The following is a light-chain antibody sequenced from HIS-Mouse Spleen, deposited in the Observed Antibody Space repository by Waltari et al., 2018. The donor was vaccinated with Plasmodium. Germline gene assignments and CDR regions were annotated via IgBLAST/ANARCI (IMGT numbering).Light chain of an antibody. Sequence: EIVMTQSPATLSVSPGERATLSCRASQSVSSNLAWYHQKPGQAPRLLIYGASIRATGSPARFSGSGSGTEFTLTISSMQSEDFAVYYCQQYNNWPRGTFGQGTKVEIK. J-gene: IGKJ1*01. V-gene: IGKV3-15*01. CDR2: GAS. CDR3: QQYNNWPRGT. CDR1: QSVSSN.